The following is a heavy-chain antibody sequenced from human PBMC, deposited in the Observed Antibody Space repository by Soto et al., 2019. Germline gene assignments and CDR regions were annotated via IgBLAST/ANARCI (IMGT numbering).Heavy chain of an antibody. V-gene: IGHV4-31*03. D-gene: IGHD3-3*01. Sequence: SETLSLTCTVSGGSSSSVGYYWSWIRQHPGKGLEWIGYIYYSGSTYYNPSLKSRVTISVDTSKNPFSLKLSSVTAADTAVYYCARVRRTIFGVVINNWFGPWGQGTLVTVSS. CDR2: IYYSGST. CDR3: ARVRRTIFGVVINNWFGP. J-gene: IGHJ5*02. CDR1: GGSSSSVGYY.